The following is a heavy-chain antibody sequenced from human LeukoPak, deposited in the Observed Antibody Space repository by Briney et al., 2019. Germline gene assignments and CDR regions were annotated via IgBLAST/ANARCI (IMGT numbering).Heavy chain of an antibody. V-gene: IGHV3-23*01. CDR3: AKVGIRISLIVVVFTTADDWYFDL. CDR1: GFTFSNYA. J-gene: IGHJ2*01. CDR2: ISGSGGST. Sequence: GGSLRFSCAAPGFTFSNYAMSWVRKAPGKGLDWVSGISGSGGSTFYADSVKGRLTISRDNSKNTLYLQMDSLRAEDTAVYYCAKVGIRISLIVVVFTTADDWYFDLWGRGTLVTVSS. D-gene: IGHD3-22*01.